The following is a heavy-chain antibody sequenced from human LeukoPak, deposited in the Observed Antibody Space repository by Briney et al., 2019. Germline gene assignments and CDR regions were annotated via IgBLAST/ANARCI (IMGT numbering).Heavy chain of an antibody. CDR1: GGSISSYY. CDR2: IYTSGST. J-gene: IGHJ4*02. V-gene: IGHV4-4*07. CDR3: ARSIRDRRYFDWVYFDY. Sequence: PSETLSLTCTVSGGSISSYYWSWIRQPAGKGLEWIGRIYTSGSTNYNPSLKSRVTMSVDTSKNQFSLKLSSVTAADTAVYYCARSIRDRRYFDWVYFDYWGQGTLVTVSS. D-gene: IGHD3-9*01.